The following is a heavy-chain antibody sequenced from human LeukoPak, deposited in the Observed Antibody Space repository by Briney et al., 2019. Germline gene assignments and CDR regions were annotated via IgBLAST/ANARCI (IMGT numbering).Heavy chain of an antibody. D-gene: IGHD6-19*01. CDR3: ARDEGNTGWYTFDY. CDR1: GDSVSSNNGA. CDR2: TYYRSKWYN. Sequence: SQTLSLTCVLSGDSVSSNNGAWNWIRQSPSRGLEWLGRTYYRSKWYNDYAVSMKGRITINPDTSKNQFSLQLNPVTPEDTAVYYCARDEGNTGWYTFDYWGQGTLVTVSS. J-gene: IGHJ4*02. V-gene: IGHV6-1*01.